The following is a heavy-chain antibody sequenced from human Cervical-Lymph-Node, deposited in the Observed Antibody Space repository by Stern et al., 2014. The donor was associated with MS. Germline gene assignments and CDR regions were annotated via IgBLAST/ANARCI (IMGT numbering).Heavy chain of an antibody. J-gene: IGHJ3*02. CDR1: GYIFTRYW. Sequence: VQLVQSGAEVKKPGESLKISCKGSGYIFTRYWIGWVRQMPGKGLEWIGIIYPSDSDTRYSPSFQGQVTISADESISTAYLQWGSLKASDTAMYYCAHGYSGYDGYEPFDIWGQGTMVTVSS. CDR2: IYPSDSDT. D-gene: IGHD5-12*01. CDR3: AHGYSGYDGYEPFDI. V-gene: IGHV5-51*03.